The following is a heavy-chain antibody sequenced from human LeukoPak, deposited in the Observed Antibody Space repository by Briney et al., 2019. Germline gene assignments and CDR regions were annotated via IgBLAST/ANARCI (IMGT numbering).Heavy chain of an antibody. Sequence: GRSLRLSCAASGFTFSSYAMHWVRQAPGKGLEWVAVISYDGSNKYYADSVKVRFTISRDNSKNTLYLQMNSLRAEDTAVYYCARPTYYYDSSGYRENYAFDIWGQGTMVTVSS. CDR2: ISYDGSNK. D-gene: IGHD3-22*01. J-gene: IGHJ3*02. CDR1: GFTFSSYA. CDR3: ARPTYYYDSSGYRENYAFDI. V-gene: IGHV3-30-3*01.